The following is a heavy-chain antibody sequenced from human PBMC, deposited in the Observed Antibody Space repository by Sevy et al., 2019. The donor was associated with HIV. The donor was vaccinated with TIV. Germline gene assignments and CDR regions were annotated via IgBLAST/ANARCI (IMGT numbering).Heavy chain of an antibody. CDR2: FSFGCGRI. V-gene: IGHV3-23*01. CDR3: AREGCTKPDDY. J-gene: IGHJ4*02. CDR1: GFTFSKYS. D-gene: IGHD2-8*01. Sequence: GGSLRLSCEASGFTFSKYSMSWVRQAPGKGLEWVSTFSFGCGRINYADSVKGRFTISRDDSKNTLRAEDTAVYYCAREGCTKPDDYWGQGTLVTVSS.